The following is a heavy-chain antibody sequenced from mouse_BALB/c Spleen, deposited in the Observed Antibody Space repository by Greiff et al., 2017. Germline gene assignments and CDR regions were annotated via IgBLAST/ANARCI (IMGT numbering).Heavy chain of an antibody. CDR1: GFNIKDYY. CDR2: IDPENGNT. J-gene: IGHJ3*01. D-gene: IGHD2-4*01. CDR3: ARPYDYPAWFAY. Sequence: EVQLQQSGAELVRPGALVKLSCKASGFNIKDYYMHWVKQRPEQGLEWIGWIDPENGNTIYDPKFQGKASITADTSSNTAYLQLSSLTSEDTAVYYCARPYDYPAWFAYWGQGTLVTVSA. V-gene: IGHV14-1*02.